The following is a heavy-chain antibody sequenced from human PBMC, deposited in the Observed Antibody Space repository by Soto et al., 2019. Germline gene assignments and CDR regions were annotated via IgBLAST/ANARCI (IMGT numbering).Heavy chain of an antibody. V-gene: IGHV1-69*01. J-gene: IGHJ4*02. CDR1: GGTFSSYA. CDR2: IIPIFGTA. Sequence: QVQLVQSVAEVKKPGSSVKVSCKASGGTFSSYAISWVRQAPGQGLEWMGGIIPIFGTANYAQKFQGRVTITADESTSTAYKELSSLRSEDTAVYYCARDRGRVGLGVYRGGGYDLDYWCQGALVTVSS. D-gene: IGHD5-12*01. CDR3: ARDRGRVGLGVYRGGGYDLDY.